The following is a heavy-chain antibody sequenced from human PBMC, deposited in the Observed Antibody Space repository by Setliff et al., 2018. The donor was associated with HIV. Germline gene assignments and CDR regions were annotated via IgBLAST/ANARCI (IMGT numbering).Heavy chain of an antibody. D-gene: IGHD1-26*01. CDR2: INHSGST. V-gene: IGHV4-34*01. CDR3: AKTSVGATGLYAFDI. J-gene: IGHJ3*02. CDR1: GGSFSAYH. Sequence: PSETLSLTCAVYGGSFSAYHWSWIRQTPGKGLEWLGEINHSGSTAYNLALESRVSMSIDTSNNQFSLRLTSMTAADTAVYYCAKTSVGATGLYAFDIWGQGTMVTVS.